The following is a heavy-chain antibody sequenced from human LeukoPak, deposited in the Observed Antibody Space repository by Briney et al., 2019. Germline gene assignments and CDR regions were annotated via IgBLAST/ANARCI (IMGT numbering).Heavy chain of an antibody. CDR3: ARVFQGGYADY. D-gene: IGHD5-12*01. J-gene: IGHJ4*02. V-gene: IGHV4-59*12. CDR1: GASISSFY. Sequence: SETLSLTCTISGASISSFYWSWIRQPPGKGLEWIASINYSGSTNYNPSLKSRVAMSVDTSKNQFSLKLSSVTAADTAVYYCARVFQGGYADYWGQGTLVTVSS. CDR2: INYSGST.